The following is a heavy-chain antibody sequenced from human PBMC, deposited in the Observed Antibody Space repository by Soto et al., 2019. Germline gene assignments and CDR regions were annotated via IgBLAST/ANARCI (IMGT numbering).Heavy chain of an antibody. CDR1: EGTFNSYA. CDR3: ARGASRWYPYFFDS. V-gene: IGHV1-69*01. Sequence: QAQVVQSGAEVRKPGSSVKLSCKASEGTFNSYAIAWVRQAPGQGLEWMGGIIPYYNTLNYAQKFQDRVTITADDATNTVYMELSSLRSDATAVYFCARGASRWYPYFFDSWAQGTLVTVSS. CDR2: IIPYYNTL. J-gene: IGHJ4*02. D-gene: IGHD6-13*01.